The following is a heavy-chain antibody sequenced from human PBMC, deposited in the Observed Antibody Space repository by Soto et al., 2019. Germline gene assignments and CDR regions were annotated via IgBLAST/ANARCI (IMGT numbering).Heavy chain of an antibody. J-gene: IGHJ4*02. D-gene: IGHD3-22*01. CDR2: IIPIFGTA. CDR3: ARWEYYYDSSGYYFDY. V-gene: IGHV1-69*06. Sequence: ASVKVSCKASGGTFSSYAISWVRQVPGQGLEWMGGIIPIFGTANYAQKFQGRVTITADKSTSTAYMELSSLRSEDTAVYYCARWEYYYDSSGYYFDYWGQGTLVTVSS. CDR1: GGTFSSYA.